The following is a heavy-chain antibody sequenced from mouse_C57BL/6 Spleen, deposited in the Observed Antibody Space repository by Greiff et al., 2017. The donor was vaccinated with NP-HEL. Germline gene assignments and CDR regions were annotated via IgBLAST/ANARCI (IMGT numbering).Heavy chain of an antibody. D-gene: IGHD2-1*01. Sequence: VPLQQSGPELVKPGASVKISCKASGYAFSSSWMNWVKQRPGKGLEWIGRIYPGDGDTNYNGKFKGKATLTADKSSSTAYRQLSSLPSEYSAVYFCARERVTTVAYWGQGTLVTVSA. J-gene: IGHJ3*01. CDR2: IYPGDGDT. CDR3: ARERVTTVAY. V-gene: IGHV1-82*01. CDR1: GYAFSSSW.